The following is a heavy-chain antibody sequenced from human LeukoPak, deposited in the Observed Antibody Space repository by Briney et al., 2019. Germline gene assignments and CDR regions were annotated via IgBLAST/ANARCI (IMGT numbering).Heavy chain of an antibody. V-gene: IGHV4-39*01. Sequence: SETLSLTCTVSSGSIRSSGYYWGWIRLPPGKGLEWIGNVYYTGSTYYNPSLKSGVTISVDTSKNQFSLKLNSVTAADTAVYYCARRTTAVAGSYFDCWGQGTLVTVSS. D-gene: IGHD6-19*01. CDR2: VYYTGST. CDR1: SGSIRSSGYY. CDR3: ARRTTAVAGSYFDC. J-gene: IGHJ4*02.